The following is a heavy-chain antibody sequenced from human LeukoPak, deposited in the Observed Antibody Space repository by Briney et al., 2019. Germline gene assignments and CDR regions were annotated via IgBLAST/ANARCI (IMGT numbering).Heavy chain of an antibody. CDR2: ISYDGSNK. Sequence: PGGSLRLSCVASGFTFSSYAMHWVRQAPGKGLEWVAVISYDGSNKYYADSVKGRFTISRDNSKNTLYLQMNSLRAEDTAVYYCARETSDYAFDIWGQGTMVTVSS. V-gene: IGHV3-30*04. CDR3: ARETSDYAFDI. D-gene: IGHD6-6*01. J-gene: IGHJ3*02. CDR1: GFTFSSYA.